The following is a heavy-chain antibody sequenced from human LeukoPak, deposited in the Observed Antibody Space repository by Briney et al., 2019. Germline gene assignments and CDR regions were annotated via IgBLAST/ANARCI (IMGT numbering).Heavy chain of an antibody. V-gene: IGHV4-34*01. CDR1: GGSFSGYY. J-gene: IGHJ4*02. CDR2: INHSGST. CDR3: ARHSLGAAAGIE. Sequence: PSETLSLTCAVYGGSFSGYYWSWIRQPPGKGLEWIGEINHSGSTNYNPSLKSRVTISVDTSKNQFSLKLSSVTAADTAVYYCARHSLGAAAGIEWGQGTLVTVSS. D-gene: IGHD6-13*01.